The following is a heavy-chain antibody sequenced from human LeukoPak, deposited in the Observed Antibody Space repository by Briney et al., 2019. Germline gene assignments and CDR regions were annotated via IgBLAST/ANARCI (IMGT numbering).Heavy chain of an antibody. CDR2: MNPNSGNT. Sequence: ASVKVSCKASGYTFTSYDINWVRQATGQGLEWMGWMNPNSGNTGYAQKFQGRVTMTRNTSISTAYMELSSLRSEDTAVYYCARKTIAAAGTPRYYYGMDVWGQGTTVTVSS. CDR3: ARKTIAAAGTPRYYYGMDV. CDR1: GYTFTSYD. V-gene: IGHV1-8*01. D-gene: IGHD6-13*01. J-gene: IGHJ6*02.